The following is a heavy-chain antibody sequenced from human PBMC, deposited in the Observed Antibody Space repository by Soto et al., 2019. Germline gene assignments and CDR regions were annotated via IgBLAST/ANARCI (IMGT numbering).Heavy chain of an antibody. CDR1: GYSFAGCW. Sequence: PGESLKISCKGSGYSFAGCWITWVRQKPGKCLEWMGRIDPSDSQTYYSPSFRGHVTISATKSITTVFLQWSSLRASDTAMYYCARQIYDSDTGPNFQYYFDSWGQGTPVTVSS. D-gene: IGHD3-22*01. CDR2: IDPSDSQT. J-gene: IGHJ4*02. CDR3: ARQIYDSDTGPNFQYYFDS. V-gene: IGHV5-10-1*01.